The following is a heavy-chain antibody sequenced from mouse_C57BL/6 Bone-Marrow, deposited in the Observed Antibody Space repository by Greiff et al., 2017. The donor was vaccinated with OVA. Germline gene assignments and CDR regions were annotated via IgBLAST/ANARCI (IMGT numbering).Heavy chain of an antibody. CDR3: TTYHFLAWFAY. Sequence: EVQLQQSGAELVRPGASVKLSCTASGFNIKDDYMHWVKQRPEQGLEWIGWIDPENGDTEYASKFQGKATITADTSSNTAYLQLSSLTSEDTAVYYCTTYHFLAWFAYWGQGTLVTVSA. CDR2: IDPENGDT. V-gene: IGHV14-4*01. CDR1: GFNIKDDY. J-gene: IGHJ3*01.